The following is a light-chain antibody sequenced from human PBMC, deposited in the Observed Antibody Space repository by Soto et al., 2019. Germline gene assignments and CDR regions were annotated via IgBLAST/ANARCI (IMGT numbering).Light chain of an antibody. CDR1: QGISNH. J-gene: IGKJ4*01. CDR2: AAS. Sequence: IQLTQSPSSLSASLGDRVTITCRASQGISNHLGWYQQKPGKAPELLIYAASTLQTGVPSRFSGGGSGTDFTLTITSLQPEDFATCYCQQVNVYPSTFGGGTKVEIK. V-gene: IGKV1-9*01. CDR3: QQVNVYPST.